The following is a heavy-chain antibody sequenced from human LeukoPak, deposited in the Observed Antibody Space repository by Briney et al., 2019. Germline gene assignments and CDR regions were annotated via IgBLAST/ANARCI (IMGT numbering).Heavy chain of an antibody. CDR1: GYTFTSYG. CDR2: ISAYNGNA. D-gene: IGHD6-13*01. CDR3: ARVPEIVVVPNGYSSSWYEATYYYYGMDV. V-gene: IGHV1-18*01. J-gene: IGHJ6*02. Sequence: GASVKVSCKASGYTFTSYGISWVRQAPGQGLEWMGWISAYNGNANYAQKLQGRVTMTTDTSTSTAYMELRSLRSDDTAVYYCARVPEIVVVPNGYSSSWYEATYYYYGMDVWGQGTTVTVSS.